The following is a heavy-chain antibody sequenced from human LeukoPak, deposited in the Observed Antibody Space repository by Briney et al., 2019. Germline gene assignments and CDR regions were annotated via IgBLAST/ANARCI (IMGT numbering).Heavy chain of an antibody. CDR2: ISGSGGST. CDR3: ARVPSTTSCHDY. J-gene: IGHJ4*02. Sequence: TGGSLRLSCAASGFTFSSYAMSWVRQAPGKGLEWVSAISGSGGSTYYADSVKGRFTISRDNAKKSLYLQMNSLRAEDTAVYYCARVPSTTSCHDYWDQGTLVTVSS. D-gene: IGHD2-2*01. V-gene: IGHV3-23*01. CDR1: GFTFSSYA.